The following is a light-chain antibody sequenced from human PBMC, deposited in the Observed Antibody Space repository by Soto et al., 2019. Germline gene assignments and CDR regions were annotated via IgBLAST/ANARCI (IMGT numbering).Light chain of an antibody. CDR3: SSYAGSNNFV. Sequence: QCVLTQPPSGSGSPGQSVTISCTGTSSDVGGYNYVSWYQQHPGKAPKLMIYEVSKRPSGVPDRFSGSKSGNTASLTVSGLQAEDEADYYCSSYAGSNNFVFGTGTKVTVL. J-gene: IGLJ1*01. CDR1: SSDVGGYNY. CDR2: EVS. V-gene: IGLV2-8*01.